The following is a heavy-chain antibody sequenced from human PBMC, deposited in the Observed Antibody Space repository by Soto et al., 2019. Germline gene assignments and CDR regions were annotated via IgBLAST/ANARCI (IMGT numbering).Heavy chain of an antibody. V-gene: IGHV4-61*01. CDR1: VGSVSNDNFY. CDR3: ARGLTMGQLPSHFDH. J-gene: IGHJ5*02. Sequence: ETLSLTCTVSVGSVSNDNFYWSWIRQPPGKGLEWIGYVHSSGITNYNPSLKRRVTISVDTSRNQFSLRLSSVTAADTAVYYCARGLTMGQLPSHFDHWGQGTLVTVSS. D-gene: IGHD3-16*01. CDR2: VHSSGIT.